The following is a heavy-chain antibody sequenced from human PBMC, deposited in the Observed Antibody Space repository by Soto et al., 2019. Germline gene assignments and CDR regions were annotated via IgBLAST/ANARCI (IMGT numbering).Heavy chain of an antibody. CDR1: EFTFSDYA. V-gene: IGHV3-23*01. J-gene: IGHJ3*02. Sequence: EVQQLESGGGLVQPGGSLRLSCAAAEFTFSDYAMTWVRLAPGRGLEWVSSITATGDYAQYTDSVKGRLSISRDNSRSTLFLQMESLRDEDTALYFCGRDPNGDYVGACEMWGRGKMVTVSS. CDR3: GRDPNGDYVGACEM. CDR2: ITATGDYA. D-gene: IGHD4-17*01.